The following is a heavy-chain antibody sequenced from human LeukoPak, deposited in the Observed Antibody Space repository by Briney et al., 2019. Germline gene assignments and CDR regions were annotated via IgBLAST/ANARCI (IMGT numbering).Heavy chain of an antibody. CDR2: IKQDESEK. V-gene: IGHV3-7*01. CDR1: EFTFRSYW. CDR3: ARDKIEGPTKLDY. J-gene: IGHJ4*02. Sequence: GGSLRLSCAAPEFTFRSYWMSWVRQAQGKGLEGVANIKQDESEKYYVDSVKGRFTISRDNAKNSLYLQMNSLRAEDTAVYYCARDKIEGPTKLDYWGQGILVTVSS. D-gene: IGHD1-1*01.